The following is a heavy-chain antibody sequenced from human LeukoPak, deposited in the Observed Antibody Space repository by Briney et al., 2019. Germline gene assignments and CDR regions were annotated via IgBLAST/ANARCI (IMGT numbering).Heavy chain of an antibody. CDR3: VRGRYSSGWFKDKNWFDP. D-gene: IGHD6-19*01. J-gene: IGHJ5*02. V-gene: IGHV4-39*07. CDR1: GGSISSRPYY. Sequence: SETLSLTCTVSGGSISSRPYYWGWVRQPPGKGLEWIGTISYSGTTYYNPSLKSRATISVDTSKNQFSLKLSSVTAADTAVYYCVRGRYSSGWFKDKNWFDPWGQGIPVTVSS. CDR2: ISYSGTT.